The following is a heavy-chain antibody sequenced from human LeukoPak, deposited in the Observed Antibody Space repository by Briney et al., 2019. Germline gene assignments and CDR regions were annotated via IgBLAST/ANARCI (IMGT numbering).Heavy chain of an antibody. CDR2: KYYSGST. Sequence: SETLSLTWDVSGVSINTCCYYWTWIRQPPGKGLEWIGYKYYSGSTRYNSSLRSRLTISLDSSKNQFSLRLTSVTAADTAVYYCARGRSYGFDFDSWGPGTLVIVSS. CDR1: GVSINTCCYY. D-gene: IGHD5-18*01. V-gene: IGHV4-61*01. J-gene: IGHJ4*02. CDR3: ARGRSYGFDFDS.